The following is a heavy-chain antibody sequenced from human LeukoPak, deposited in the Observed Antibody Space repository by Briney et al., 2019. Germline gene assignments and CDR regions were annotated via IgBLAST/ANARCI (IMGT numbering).Heavy chain of an antibody. V-gene: IGHV1-8*03. J-gene: IGHJ5*02. CDR1: GYTFTSYD. D-gene: IGHD1-1*01. CDR3: ARALKLERHKHGGIDP. Sequence: ASVNVSCKASGYTFTSYDINWVRQASGQGLEWMGCMNPNSGNTGYAQKFQGRVTITRNTSISTAYMELSSLRSEDTAVYYCARALKLERHKHGGIDPWGQGTLVTVSS. CDR2: MNPNSGNT.